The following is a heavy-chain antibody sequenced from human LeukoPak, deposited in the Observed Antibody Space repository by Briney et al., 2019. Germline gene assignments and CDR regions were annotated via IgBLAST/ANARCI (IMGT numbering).Heavy chain of an antibody. CDR3: SSGRGYGDFYYYYHMDV. CDR2: IKPNSSGT. J-gene: IGHJ6*03. D-gene: IGHD4-17*01. Sequence: ASLKVSCKASGYTFTRSYMHWVRQAPGQGLEWMGWIKPNSSGTNYAQKFQGRVTMTRDTSISTAYMELSRLRSDDTAVYYCSSGRGYGDFYYYYHMDVWGKGTTVTISS. CDR1: GYTFTRSY. V-gene: IGHV1-2*02.